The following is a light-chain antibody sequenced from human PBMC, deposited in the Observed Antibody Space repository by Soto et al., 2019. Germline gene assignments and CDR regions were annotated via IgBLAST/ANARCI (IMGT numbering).Light chain of an antibody. Sequence: DIVLTQSPGTLSLSPGERATLSCRASQSVSSKHLAWYQQKPGQPPRVLIYGTSIRATGIPERFSGGGSGTDFTLTITRLESEDFAVYYCQQYGSSLFTFGPGTKVDFK. V-gene: IGKV3-20*01. CDR3: QQYGSSLFT. CDR2: GTS. J-gene: IGKJ3*01. CDR1: QSVSSKH.